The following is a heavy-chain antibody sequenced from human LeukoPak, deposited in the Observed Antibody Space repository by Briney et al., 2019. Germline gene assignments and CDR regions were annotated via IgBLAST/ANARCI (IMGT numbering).Heavy chain of an antibody. J-gene: IGHJ3*02. CDR2: ISSASYYI. Sequence: GGSLRLSCAASGFTFSDHSLNWVRQAPGKGLEWVSSISSASYYIFYADSVKGRFTISRDNAKKSLYLQMNSLRAEDTAVYYCARDIGTYLRGVHPHDAFDIWGQGTMVTVSS. CDR3: ARDIGTYLRGVHPHDAFDI. V-gene: IGHV3-21*01. CDR1: GFTFSDHS. D-gene: IGHD3-10*01.